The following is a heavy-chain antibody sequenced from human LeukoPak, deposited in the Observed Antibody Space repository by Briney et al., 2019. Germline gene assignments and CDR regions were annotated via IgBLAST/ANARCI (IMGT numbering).Heavy chain of an antibody. J-gene: IGHJ4*02. CDR1: GFSFSSYE. CDR2: ISGSGSAI. CDR3: AREPHSSGNY. Sequence: PGGSLRLSCAASGFSFSSYEMNWVRQAPGKGLEWVSYISGSGSAINYADSVKGRFTISRDNAKNSLYLQMNSLRADDTAVYYCAREPHSSGNYWGQGTLVTVSS. D-gene: IGHD6-19*01. V-gene: IGHV3-48*03.